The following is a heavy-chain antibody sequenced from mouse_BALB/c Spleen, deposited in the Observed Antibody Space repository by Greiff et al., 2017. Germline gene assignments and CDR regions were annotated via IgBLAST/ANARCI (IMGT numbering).Heavy chain of an antibody. Sequence: EVKLVESGGGLVKPGWSLKLSCAASGFTFSDYYMYWVRQTPGKRLEWVATISDGGSYTYYPDSVKGRFTISRDNAKNNLYLQMSSLKSEDTAMYYCARTPPNYYAMDYWGQGTSVTVSS. CDR1: GFTFSDYY. J-gene: IGHJ4*01. V-gene: IGHV5-4*02. CDR3: ARTPPNYYAMDY. CDR2: ISDGGSYT.